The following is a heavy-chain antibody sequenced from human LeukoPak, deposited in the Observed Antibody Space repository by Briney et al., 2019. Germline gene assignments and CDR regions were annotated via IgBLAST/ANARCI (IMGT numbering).Heavy chain of an antibody. V-gene: IGHV3-49*03. J-gene: IGHJ4*02. D-gene: IGHD5-18*01. CDR3: TRYSGRTDY. CDR2: IRSKTFDGTT. Sequence: GSLRLSCTSSGFTFGTYAVSWFRQAPGKGLEWVAFIRSKTFDGTTEYAASVKGRFTISRDDSKSIAYLQMNSLKTEDTAVYYCTRYSGRTDYWGQGTLVSVSS. CDR1: GFTFGTYA.